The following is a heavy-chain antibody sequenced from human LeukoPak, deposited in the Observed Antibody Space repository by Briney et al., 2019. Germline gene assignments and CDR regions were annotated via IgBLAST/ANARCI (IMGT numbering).Heavy chain of an antibody. CDR1: GFTFSSYA. Sequence: PGGSLRLSCAASGFTFSSYAMSWVRQAPGKGLEWVSGISGSGGSTYYADSVKRRFTISRDNSKNTLYLQMNSLRAEDTAIYYCAKEGGYCSSTSCYRRYYFDYWGQGTLVTVSS. CDR3: AKEGGYCSSTSCYRRYYFDY. CDR2: ISGSGGST. D-gene: IGHD2-2*01. V-gene: IGHV3-23*01. J-gene: IGHJ4*02.